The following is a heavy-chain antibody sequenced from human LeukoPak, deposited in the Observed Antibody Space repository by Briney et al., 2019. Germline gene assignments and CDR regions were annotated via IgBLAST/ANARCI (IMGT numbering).Heavy chain of an antibody. Sequence: SGTLSLTCTVSGGSISSSSYYWGWIRQPPGKGLEWIGNIYYSGSTYYNPSLKSRVTISVDTSKNQFSLRLNSVTAADTAVYYCARDTGSFPHVSFDIWGQGTMVTVSS. CDR1: GGSISSSSYY. V-gene: IGHV4-39*07. J-gene: IGHJ3*02. CDR3: ARDTGSFPHVSFDI. CDR2: IYYSGST. D-gene: IGHD1-26*01.